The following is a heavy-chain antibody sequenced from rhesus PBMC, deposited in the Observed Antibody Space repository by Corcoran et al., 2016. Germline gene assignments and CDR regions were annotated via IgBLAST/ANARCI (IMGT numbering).Heavy chain of an antibody. CDR3: ARGTIAAGLPLSFDY. D-gene: IGHD6-13*01. CDR2: IYGSSGST. CDR1: GGSISSNY. J-gene: IGHJ4*01. Sequence: QVQLQESGPGLVKPSETMSLTCAVSGGSISSNYWSWIRQPPGKGLEWISYIYGSSGSTYYNPSLKSPVTISTDPSKSQFSLKLSSVTAADTAVYYCARGTIAAGLPLSFDYWGQGVLVTVSS. V-gene: IGHV4-160*01.